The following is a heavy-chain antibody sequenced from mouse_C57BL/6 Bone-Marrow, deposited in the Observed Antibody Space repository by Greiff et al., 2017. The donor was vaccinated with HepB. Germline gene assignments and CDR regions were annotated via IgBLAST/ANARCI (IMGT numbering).Heavy chain of an antibody. V-gene: IGHV10-1*01. CDR2: IRSKSNNYAT. Sequence: EVKLVESGGGLVQPKGSLKLSCAASGFSFNTYAMNWVRQAPGKGLEWVARIRSKSNNYATYYADSVKDRFTISRDYSESMLYLQMNNLKTEDTAMYYCERLNYWYFDVWGTGTTVTVSS. CDR3: ERLNYWYFDV. CDR1: GFSFNTYA. J-gene: IGHJ1*03.